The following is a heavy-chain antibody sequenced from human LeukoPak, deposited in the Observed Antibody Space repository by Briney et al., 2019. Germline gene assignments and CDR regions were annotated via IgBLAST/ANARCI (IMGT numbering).Heavy chain of an antibody. CDR3: ARVANDFWSGYPVGFDP. CDR2: INTNTGNP. CDR1: GYTFTSYA. D-gene: IGHD3-3*01. V-gene: IGHV7-4-1*02. Sequence: ASVKVSCKASGYTFTSYAMNWVRQAPGQGLEWMGWINTNTGNPTYAQGFTGRFVFSLDTSVSTAYLQISSLKAEDTAVYYCARVANDFWSGYPVGFDPWGQGTLVTVSS. J-gene: IGHJ5*02.